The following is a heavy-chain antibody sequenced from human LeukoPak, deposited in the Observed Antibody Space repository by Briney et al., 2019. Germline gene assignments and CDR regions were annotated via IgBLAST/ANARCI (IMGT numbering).Heavy chain of an antibody. CDR3: ARESESSGWYDY. Sequence: GGSLGLSCAGPGFMFHDYAIHWVRQAPGKGLEWVSLISEDGGSTFYADSVKGRFTISRDNSKNSLYLQMNSLGSDDTALYYCARESESSGWYDYWGQGTLVTVSS. CDR2: ISEDGGST. J-gene: IGHJ4*02. V-gene: IGHV3-43*02. D-gene: IGHD6-19*01. CDR1: GFMFHDYA.